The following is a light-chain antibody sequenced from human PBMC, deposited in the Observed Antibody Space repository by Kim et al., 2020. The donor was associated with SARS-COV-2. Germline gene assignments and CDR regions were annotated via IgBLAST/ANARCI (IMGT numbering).Light chain of an antibody. CDR3: CSYAGSYTYV. CDR1: SSDVGGYKY. CDR2: DVS. V-gene: IGLV2-11*01. Sequence: GQSVTISGTGTSSDVGGYKYVSWYQHDPGKAPKVMIYDVSKRPSGVPERFSGSKSGNTASLTISGRQAEDEAEYYCCSYAGSYTYVFGTGTKVTVL. J-gene: IGLJ1*01.